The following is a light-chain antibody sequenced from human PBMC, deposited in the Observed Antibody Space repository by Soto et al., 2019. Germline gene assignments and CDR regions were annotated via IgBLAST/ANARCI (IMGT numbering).Light chain of an antibody. V-gene: IGKV3-15*01. CDR3: QQRSNWPSLT. Sequence: EIVMTQSAATLSGSPGERVTLSCRASQSVGNNLAWYRQRHGQPPSLLIFGASTRATGIAARFSGDGSGTEFTLTISGLQPEDFAVYYCQQRSNWPSLTFGGGTKVDIK. CDR1: QSVGNN. J-gene: IGKJ4*01. CDR2: GAS.